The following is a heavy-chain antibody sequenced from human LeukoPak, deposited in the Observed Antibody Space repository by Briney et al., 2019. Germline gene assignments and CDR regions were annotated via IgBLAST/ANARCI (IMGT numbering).Heavy chain of an antibody. CDR2: INPNSGDT. V-gene: IGHV1-2*02. D-gene: IGHD3-9*01. CDR1: GYTFTGYY. CDR3: ARDWLLRYSEGGFDY. J-gene: IGHJ4*02. Sequence: ASVKVSCKASGYTFTGYYMHWVRQAPGQGLEWMGWINPNSGDTNYAQKFQGRVTMTRDTSINTAYMELSRLRSDDTAVYYCARDWLLRYSEGGFDYWGQGTLVTVSS.